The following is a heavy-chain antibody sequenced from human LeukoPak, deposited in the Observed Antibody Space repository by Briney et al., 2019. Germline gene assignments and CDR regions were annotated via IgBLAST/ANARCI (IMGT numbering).Heavy chain of an antibody. CDR1: GDSVSSNGAS. CDR3: GRETDFGVVTN. V-gene: IGHV6-1*01. J-gene: IGHJ4*02. Sequence: SQTLSLTCAISGDSVSSNGASWNWIRQSPSRGLEWLGRTYYRSQQWHSDYAPSVKGRITLNPDTSKNQFSLQLNSMTPDDTAVYYCGRETDFGVVTNWGQGTLVTVSS. D-gene: IGHD3-3*01. CDR2: TYYRSQQWHS.